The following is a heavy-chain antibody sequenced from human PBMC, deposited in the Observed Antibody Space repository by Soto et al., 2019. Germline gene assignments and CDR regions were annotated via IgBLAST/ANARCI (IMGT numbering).Heavy chain of an antibody. D-gene: IGHD2-2*01. CDR1: GGSISSSSYY. V-gene: IGHV4-39*01. CDR3: ARIKGYQLLQPPYYYYYMDV. Sequence: SETLSLTCTVSGGSISSSSYYWGWIRQPPGKGLEWIGSIYYSGSTYYNPSLKSRVTISVDTSKNQFSLKLSSVTAADTAVYYCARIKGYQLLQPPYYYYYMDVWGKGTTVTVSS. J-gene: IGHJ6*03. CDR2: IYYSGST.